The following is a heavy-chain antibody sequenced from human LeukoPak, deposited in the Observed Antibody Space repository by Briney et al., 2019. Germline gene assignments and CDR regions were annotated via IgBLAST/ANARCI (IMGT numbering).Heavy chain of an antibody. D-gene: IGHD6-13*01. J-gene: IGHJ5*02. Sequence: SETLSLTCTVSGGSISSTNYYWGCIRQPPGKGLEWIGSIYYSGSTYYNPSLKSRVTISVDTSKNHFSLKLSSVTAADTAVYYCARAAIAAATPWFDPWGQGTLVTVSS. CDR3: ARAAIAAATPWFDP. CDR2: IYYSGST. V-gene: IGHV4-39*07. CDR1: GGSISSTNYY.